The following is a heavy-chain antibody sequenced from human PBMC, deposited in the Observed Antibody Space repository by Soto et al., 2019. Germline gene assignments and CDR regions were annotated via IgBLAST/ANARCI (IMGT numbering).Heavy chain of an antibody. V-gene: IGHV3-11*01. J-gene: IGHJ3*02. CDR2: ISSSGSTI. CDR3: AREHYDYIWGSYYAFDI. CDR1: GFTFSDYY. D-gene: IGHD3-16*01. Sequence: PGGSLRLSCAASGFTFSDYYMSWIRQAPGKGLEWVSYISSSGSTIYYADSVKGRFTISRDNAKNSLYLQMNSLRAEDTAVYYCAREHYDYIWGSYYAFDIWGQGTMVTVSS.